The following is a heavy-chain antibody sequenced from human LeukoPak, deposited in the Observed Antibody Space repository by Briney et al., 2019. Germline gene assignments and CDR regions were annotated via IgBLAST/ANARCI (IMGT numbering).Heavy chain of an antibody. CDR2: IYYSGST. J-gene: IGHJ4*02. Sequence: SQTLSLTCTVSGGSISSGDYYWRWLRQPPGTGLEWIGYIYYSGSTYYNPSLKSRVTISVDTSKNQFSLKLSSVTAADTAVYYCASVTRYSSGFTGPFDYWGQGTLVTVSS. CDR3: ASVTRYSSGFTGPFDY. V-gene: IGHV4-30-4*08. CDR1: GGSISSGDYY. D-gene: IGHD6-19*01.